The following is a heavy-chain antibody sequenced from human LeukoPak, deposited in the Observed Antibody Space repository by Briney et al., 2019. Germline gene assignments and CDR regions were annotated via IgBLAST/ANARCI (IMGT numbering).Heavy chain of an antibody. CDR3: ARADGYNPIYYYGMDV. CDR2: ISSSGSNI. V-gene: IGHV3-11*01. Sequence: PGGSLRLSCAASGFSFSDYYMSWIRQAPGKGLEWVSYISSSGSNIYYADSVKGRFTISRDNAKNSLYLQMNSLRAEDTAVYYCARADGYNPIYYYGMDVWGQGTTVTVSS. D-gene: IGHD5-24*01. CDR1: GFSFSDYY. J-gene: IGHJ6*02.